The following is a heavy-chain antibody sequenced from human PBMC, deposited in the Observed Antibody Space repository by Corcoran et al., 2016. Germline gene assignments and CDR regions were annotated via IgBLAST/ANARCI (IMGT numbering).Heavy chain of an antibody. J-gene: IGHJ4*02. V-gene: IGHV4-34*01. CDR3: ARQATVTSSFDY. CDR2: IKHSGST. D-gene: IGHD4-17*01. CDR1: GGSFSGYY. Sequence: QVQLQQWGAGLLKPSETLSLTCAVYGGSFSGYYWSWIRQPPGKGLEWVGEIKHSGSTNYNPSLKSRVTISVETSKNQFSMKLSPVTAADTAVYYCARQATVTSSFDYWGQGTLVTVSS.